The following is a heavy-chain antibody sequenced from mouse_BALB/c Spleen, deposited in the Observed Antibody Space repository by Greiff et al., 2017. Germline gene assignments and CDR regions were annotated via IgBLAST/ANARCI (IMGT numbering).Heavy chain of an antibody. J-gene: IGHJ4*01. Sequence: EVQLQQTGPELVKPGASVKISCKASGYSFTDYIMLWVKQSHGKSLEWIGNINPYYGSTSYNLKFKGKATLTVDKSSSTAYMQLNSLTSEDSAVYYCAGGNYGMDYWGQGTSVTVSS. CDR2: INPYYGST. CDR3: AGGNYGMDY. CDR1: GYSFTDYI. V-gene: IGHV1-39*01.